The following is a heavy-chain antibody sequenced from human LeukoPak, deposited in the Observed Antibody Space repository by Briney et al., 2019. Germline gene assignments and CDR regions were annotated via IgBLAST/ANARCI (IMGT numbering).Heavy chain of an antibody. V-gene: IGHV3-66*01. J-gene: IGHJ4*02. CDR1: GFTFSSYS. CDR3: ARDSHETYDY. Sequence: GGSLRLSCAASGFTFSSYSMNWVRQAPGKGLEWVSLIYSGGSTYYADSVKGRFTISRDNSKNTLYLQMNSLRAEDTAVYYCARDSHETYDYWGQGTLVTVSS. CDR2: IYSGGST.